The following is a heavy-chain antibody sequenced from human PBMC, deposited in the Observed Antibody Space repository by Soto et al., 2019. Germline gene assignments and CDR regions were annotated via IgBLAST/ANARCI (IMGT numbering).Heavy chain of an antibody. CDR3: AKEDTRSAPLDY. J-gene: IGHJ4*02. CDR2: ISDSGATT. D-gene: IGHD1-26*01. V-gene: IGHV3-23*01. Sequence: GGSLRLSCAASGFPFGENAISWVRQAPGKGLEWVSGISDSGATTYYADSVRGRFTISRDNSKNTLYLQMKSLRAEDSASYYCAKEDTRSAPLDYWGQGALVTVSS. CDR1: GFPFGENA.